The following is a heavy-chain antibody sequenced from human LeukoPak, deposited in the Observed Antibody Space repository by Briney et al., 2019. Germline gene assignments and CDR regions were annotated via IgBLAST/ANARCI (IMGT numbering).Heavy chain of an antibody. CDR2: IYYSGSS. D-gene: IGHD2-15*01. V-gene: IGHV4-39*01. Sequence: SETLSLTCTVSGDSISSNSHYWGWIRQPPGKGLEWIGSIYYSGSSYYNPSLKSRVNISVDTSKNQFSLKLSSVTAADTAVYYCARHSGYCSGGSCPPELGFWGQGTLVTVSS. CDR1: GDSISSNSHY. CDR3: ARHSGYCSGGSCPPELGF. J-gene: IGHJ4*02.